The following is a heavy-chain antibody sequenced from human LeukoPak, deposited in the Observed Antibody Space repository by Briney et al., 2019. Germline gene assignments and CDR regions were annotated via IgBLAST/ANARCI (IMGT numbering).Heavy chain of an antibody. V-gene: IGHV3-21*01. J-gene: IGHJ3*02. D-gene: IGHD3-10*01. Sequence: GGSLRLSCAASGFMFSSNSMNWVRQAPGKGLEWVSYICTSSNFKYYADSVRGRLTISRDNAKNSLYLQMNSLRAEDTAVYYCARDRGYYGSGRCDAFDIWGQGTMVTVSS. CDR3: ARDRGYYGSGRCDAFDI. CDR1: GFMFSSNS. CDR2: ICTSSNFK.